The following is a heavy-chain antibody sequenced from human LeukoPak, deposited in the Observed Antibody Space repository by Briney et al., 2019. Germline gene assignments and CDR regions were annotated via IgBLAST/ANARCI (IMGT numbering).Heavy chain of an antibody. CDR3: ARGIAVAGRYYMDV. Sequence: SETLSLTCTVSDGSITNYYWSWIRQPPGKGLEWIGHIYYSGSTNYNPPLKSRVTISLDTSKKQFSLNLSSVTAADTAVYYCARGIAVAGRYYMDVWGKGTTVTISS. CDR1: DGSITNYY. V-gene: IGHV4-59*01. D-gene: IGHD6-19*01. CDR2: IYYSGST. J-gene: IGHJ6*03.